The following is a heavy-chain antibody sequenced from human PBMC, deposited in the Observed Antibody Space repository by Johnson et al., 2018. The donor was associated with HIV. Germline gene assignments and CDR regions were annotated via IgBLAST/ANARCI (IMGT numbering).Heavy chain of an antibody. CDR1: GFTFRSYA. CDR3: AKLRKKQWLVGEAFDI. D-gene: IGHD6-19*01. CDR2: ISYDETND. J-gene: IGHJ3*02. V-gene: IGHV3-30*18. Sequence: QVQLVESGGGVVQPGRSLRLSSAASGFTFRSYAMHWVRQAPGKGLEWVALISYDETNDYYADSVKGRFTLSRDNPKNTLYLQMNSLRAEDTAIYYCAKLRKKQWLVGEAFDIWGQGTMVTVSS.